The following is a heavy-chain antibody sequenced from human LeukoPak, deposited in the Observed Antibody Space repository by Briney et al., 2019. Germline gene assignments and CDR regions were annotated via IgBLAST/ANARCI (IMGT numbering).Heavy chain of an antibody. CDR1: GFTFSSYA. CDR3: ARDLAMTTVATGVGFDY. V-gene: IGHV1-69*05. Sequence: GGSLRLSCAASGFTFSSYAISWVRQAPGQGLEWMGGIIPIFGTANYAQKFQGRVTITTDESTSTAYMELSSLRSEDTAVYYCARDLAMTTVATGVGFDYWGQGTLVAVSS. D-gene: IGHD4-17*01. J-gene: IGHJ4*02. CDR2: IIPIFGTA.